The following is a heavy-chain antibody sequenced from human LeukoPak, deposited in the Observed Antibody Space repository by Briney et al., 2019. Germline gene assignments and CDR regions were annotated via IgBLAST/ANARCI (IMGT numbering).Heavy chain of an antibody. CDR3: ARASDPWLQLT. D-gene: IGHD5-24*01. CDR2: IKQDGSEK. Sequence: GGSLRLSCAASGFTSSSYWMSWVRQAPGKGLEWVGNIKQDGSEKRYADSVRGRFTISRDNAQTSLYLQMNSLRAEDTAVYYCARASDPWLQLTWGQGTLVTVSS. J-gene: IGHJ5*02. V-gene: IGHV3-7*05. CDR1: GFTSSSYW.